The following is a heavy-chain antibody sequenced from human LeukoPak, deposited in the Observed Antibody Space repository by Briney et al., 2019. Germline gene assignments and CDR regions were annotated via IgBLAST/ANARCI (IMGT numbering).Heavy chain of an antibody. Sequence: PSETLSLTCTVSGGSISSYYWSWIRQPPGKGLEWIGYIYYSGSTNYNPSLKSRVTVSVDTSKNQFSLKLSSVTAADMAVYYCARENDVTGNALDVWGQGTTVTVSS. D-gene: IGHD2-2*01. J-gene: IGHJ6*02. CDR2: IYYSGST. CDR1: GGSISSYY. V-gene: IGHV4-59*01. CDR3: ARENDVTGNALDV.